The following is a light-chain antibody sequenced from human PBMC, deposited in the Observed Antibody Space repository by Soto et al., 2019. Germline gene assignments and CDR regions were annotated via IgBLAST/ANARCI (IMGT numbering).Light chain of an antibody. CDR2: EVS. CDR1: SSDVGGYNY. CDR3: SSYTSSSTRNYV. V-gene: IGLV2-14*01. J-gene: IGLJ1*01. Sequence: QSVLTQPASVSGSPGQSITISCTGTSSDVGGYNYVSWYQQHPGKAPKLMIYEVSNRPSGVSNRFSGSKSGNTAFLTISGLQAEDQADYSCSSYTSSSTRNYVLGNGTKVTVL.